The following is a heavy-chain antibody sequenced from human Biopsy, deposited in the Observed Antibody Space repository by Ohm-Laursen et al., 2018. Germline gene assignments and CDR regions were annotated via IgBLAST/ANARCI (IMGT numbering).Heavy chain of an antibody. Sequence: SLRLSCAAPGFTFSSYWMSWVRQAPGKGLEWVAIIREHGNEEFYVDSVKGRFIISRDNARNSVYLQMNSLRAEDTAIYYCARGNGPSAWGQGTLVTVSS. CDR2: IREHGNEE. CDR3: ARGNGPSA. D-gene: IGHD4-11*01. CDR1: GFTFSSYW. V-gene: IGHV3-7*04. J-gene: IGHJ5*02.